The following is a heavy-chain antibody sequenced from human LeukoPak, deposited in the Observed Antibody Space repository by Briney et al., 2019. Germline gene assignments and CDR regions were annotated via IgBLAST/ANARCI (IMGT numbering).Heavy chain of an antibody. CDR1: VGSISSYY. V-gene: IGHV3-73*01. D-gene: IGHD1-26*01. Sequence: ETLSLTCTVSVGSISSYYWGWIRQSSGKGLEWIGHMDKETNLYATALAASVKGRFTVSRDDSKNTAYLHMNSLKTEDTALYYCTRDSGTYNWFDPWGQGTLVTVSS. J-gene: IGHJ5*02. CDR3: TRDSGTYNWFDP. CDR2: MDKETNLYAT.